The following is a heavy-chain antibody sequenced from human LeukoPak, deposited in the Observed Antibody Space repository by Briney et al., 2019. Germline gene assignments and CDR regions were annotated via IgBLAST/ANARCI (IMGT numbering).Heavy chain of an antibody. V-gene: IGHV3-21*01. CDR1: GFTFSSYS. Sequence: SGGSLRLSCAASGFTFSSYSMNWVRQAPGKGLEWVSSISSSSSYIYYADSVKGRLTISRDNAKNSLYLQMNSLRAEDTAVYYCARSNPKQVAQLIDPWGQGTLVTVSS. J-gene: IGHJ5*02. CDR3: ARSNPKQVAQLIDP. CDR2: ISSSSSYI. D-gene: IGHD2-15*01.